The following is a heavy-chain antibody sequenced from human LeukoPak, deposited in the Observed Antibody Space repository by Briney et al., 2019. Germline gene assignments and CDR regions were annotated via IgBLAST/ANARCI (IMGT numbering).Heavy chain of an antibody. CDR3: ARPIAAAGSV. Sequence: PGGSLRLSCAASGFSVSSNYMSWVRQAPGKGLVWVSRINSDGSSTSYADSVKGRFTISRDNAKNTLYLQMNSLRAEDTAVYYCARPIAAAGSVRGQGTLVTVSS. D-gene: IGHD6-13*01. V-gene: IGHV3-74*01. J-gene: IGHJ4*02. CDR2: INSDGSST. CDR1: GFSVSSNY.